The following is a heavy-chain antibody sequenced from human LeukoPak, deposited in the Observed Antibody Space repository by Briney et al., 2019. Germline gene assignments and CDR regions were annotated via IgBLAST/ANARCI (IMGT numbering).Heavy chain of an antibody. D-gene: IGHD3-22*01. J-gene: IGHJ4*02. CDR2: INHSGST. CDR3: ARGLPTYYYDSTALDY. Sequence: SETLSLTCAVYGGSFSGYYRSWIRQPPGKGLEWIGEINHSGSTNYNPSLKSRVTISVDTSKNQFSLKLSSVTAADTAVYYCARGLPTYYYDSTALDYWGQGTLVTVSS. V-gene: IGHV4-34*01. CDR1: GGSFSGYY.